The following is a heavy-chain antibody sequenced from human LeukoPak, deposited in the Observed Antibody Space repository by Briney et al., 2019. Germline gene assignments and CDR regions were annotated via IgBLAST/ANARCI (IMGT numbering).Heavy chain of an antibody. D-gene: IGHD3-10*01. CDR3: ARRGPLWFGGIYYYYMDV. Sequence: SETLSLTCTVSGGSISSSSYYWGWIRQPPGKGLEWIGSIYYSGSTYYNPSLKSRVTISVDTSKNQFSLKLSSVTAADTAVYYCARRGPLWFGGIYYYYMDVWGKGTTVTVSS. J-gene: IGHJ6*03. CDR1: GGSISSSSYY. CDR2: IYYSGST. V-gene: IGHV4-39*01.